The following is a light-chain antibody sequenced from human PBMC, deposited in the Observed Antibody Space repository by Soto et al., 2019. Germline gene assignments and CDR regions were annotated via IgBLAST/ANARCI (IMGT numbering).Light chain of an antibody. CDR3: QAWDSSTVI. CDR1: KLGDKY. V-gene: IGLV3-1*01. Sequence: SYELTQPPSVSVSPGQTASITCSGDKLGDKYACWYQQKPGQSPILVIYKDSKRPSGIPERFSGSNSGNTATLTISETQAMDEADYYCQAWDSSTVIFGGGTKVTVL. CDR2: KDS. J-gene: IGLJ2*01.